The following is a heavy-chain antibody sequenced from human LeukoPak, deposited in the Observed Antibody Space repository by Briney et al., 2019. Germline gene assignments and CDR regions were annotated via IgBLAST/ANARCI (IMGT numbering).Heavy chain of an antibody. Sequence: SQTLSLTCTVSGGSISSGSYYWSWIRQPAGKGLEWIGRIYTSGSTNYNPSLKSRVTISVDTSKNQFSLKLSSVTAADTAVYYCATQLVLSYYYYMDVWGKGTTVTASS. CDR3: ATQLVLSYYYYMDV. J-gene: IGHJ6*03. D-gene: IGHD6-6*01. CDR1: GGSISSGSYY. CDR2: IYTSGST. V-gene: IGHV4-61*02.